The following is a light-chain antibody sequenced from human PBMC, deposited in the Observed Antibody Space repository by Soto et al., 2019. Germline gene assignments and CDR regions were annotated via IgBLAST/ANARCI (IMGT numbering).Light chain of an antibody. V-gene: IGLV2-11*01. CDR3: CSHAGSYVV. CDR1: SSDVGSSNY. J-gene: IGLJ2*01. CDR2: DVS. Sequence: SVLTQPRSVSGSPGQSVTISCTGTSSDVGSSNYVSWYQQHPGKVPKLIISDVSKRPSGVPDRFSGSKSDNTASLTISGLQDEDEADYFCCSHAGSYVVFGGGTKLTVL.